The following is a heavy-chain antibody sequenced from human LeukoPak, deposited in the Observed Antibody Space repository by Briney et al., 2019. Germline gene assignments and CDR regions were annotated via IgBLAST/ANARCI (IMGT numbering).Heavy chain of an antibody. CDR1: GGTFSIYT. CDR2: IIPIHGIA. D-gene: IGHD6-13*01. Sequence: SVKVSCKSSGGTFSIYTISWVRQAPGQGLEWVGRIIPIHGIANYAQKFQGRVTITADKSTSTAYMELSSLRSEDTAVYYCAILNEVAAAGTTPDYYYGMDVWGQGTTVTVSS. CDR3: AILNEVAAAGTTPDYYYGMDV. V-gene: IGHV1-69*02. J-gene: IGHJ6*02.